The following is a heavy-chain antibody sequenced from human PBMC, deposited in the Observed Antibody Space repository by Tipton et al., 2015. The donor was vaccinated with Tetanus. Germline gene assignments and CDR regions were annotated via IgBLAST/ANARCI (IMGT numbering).Heavy chain of an antibody. CDR1: GGSVSSSTYY. CDR3: VQVAGLFNSFDP. J-gene: IGHJ5*02. Sequence: TLSLTCTVSGGSVSSSTYYWGWIRQPPGKGLEWLGTIYYTGSTYYSPSLKSRVTLSVDSSKNQFSLKLTSVTAAATAVYFCVQVAGLFNSFDPWGRGTLVTVSS. CDR2: IYYTGST. V-gene: IGHV4-39*01. D-gene: IGHD6-19*01.